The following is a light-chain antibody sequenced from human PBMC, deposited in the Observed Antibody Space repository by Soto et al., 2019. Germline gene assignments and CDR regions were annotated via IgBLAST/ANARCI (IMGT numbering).Light chain of an antibody. CDR1: SSDIGGYNF. J-gene: IGLJ2*01. CDR3: SSYTSTNTVV. V-gene: IGLV2-14*03. Sequence: QSALTQPASVYGSPGQSITISCTGTSSDIGGYNFVSWYQQHPGKAPKLMFYDVTNRPSGVSNRFSGSKSGNTASLTISGLQAEDEAVYYCSSYTSTNTVVFGGGTKLTVL. CDR2: DVT.